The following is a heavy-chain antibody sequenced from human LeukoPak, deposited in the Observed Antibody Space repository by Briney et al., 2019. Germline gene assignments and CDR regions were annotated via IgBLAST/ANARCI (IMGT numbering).Heavy chain of an antibody. V-gene: IGHV4-39*01. D-gene: IGHD4-17*01. CDR2: LYYSGST. Sequence: SETLSLTCTVSGGSISGRSYFWGLIRQPPGKGLEWIGSLYYSGSTYYNPSLKSRVTISVDTSKNQFSLKLSSVTAADTTVYYCATSYGDFFDFDYWGQGTLVTVSS. CDR1: GGSISGRSYF. CDR3: ATSYGDFFDFDY. J-gene: IGHJ4*02.